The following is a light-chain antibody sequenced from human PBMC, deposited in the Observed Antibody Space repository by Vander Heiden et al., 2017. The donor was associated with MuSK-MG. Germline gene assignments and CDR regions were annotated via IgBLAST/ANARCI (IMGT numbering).Light chain of an antibody. V-gene: IGLV1-51*02. CDR1: TSTIGDTS. Sequence: QSVSTQPPSVSAAPGKKVTISCSGSTSTIGDTSVSWYQQHPGTAPKLLMYENNKRPAGIPDRFSGSKSGTSATLGITGLQTGDEADYYCGTWDSSRSAGVFGGGTKLTVL. CDR2: ENN. J-gene: IGLJ2*01. CDR3: GTWDSSRSAGV.